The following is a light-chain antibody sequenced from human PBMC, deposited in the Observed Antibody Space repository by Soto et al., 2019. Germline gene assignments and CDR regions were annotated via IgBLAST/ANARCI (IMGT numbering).Light chain of an antibody. CDR1: QSVSYS. Sequence: ELLLTQSPAPLSFSPGEKDTLSCRASQSVSYSLAWYQQKPGQAPRLLLHDASNRAPGIPARFSGSGSGTDFPLTISSLEPEVFAVYSCQQRKNGEGTLGQGTKVNIK. J-gene: IGKJ1*01. CDR3: QQRKNGEGT. CDR2: DAS. V-gene: IGKV3-11*01.